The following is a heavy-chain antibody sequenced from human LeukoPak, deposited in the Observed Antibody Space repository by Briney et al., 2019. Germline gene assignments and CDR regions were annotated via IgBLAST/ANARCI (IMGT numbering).Heavy chain of an antibody. CDR1: GFSLSTTAVG. CDR2: IYWNDNK. J-gene: IGHJ4*02. V-gene: IGHV2-5*01. D-gene: IGHD2-15*01. Sequence: SGPTLVNPTQTLTLTCTFSGFSLSTTAVGVGCFRQPPGKALEWLELIYWNDNKRYSPSLENRLTITKDTSTNPVVFAMTNVDPVDTATYYCAHLSATYSNRFDYWGQGILVTVSS. CDR3: AHLSATYSNRFDY.